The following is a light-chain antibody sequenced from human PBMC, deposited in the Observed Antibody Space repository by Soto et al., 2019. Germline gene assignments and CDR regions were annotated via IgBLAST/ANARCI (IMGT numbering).Light chain of an antibody. V-gene: IGKV1-39*01. Sequence: DIQMTQSPSSLSSSVGDRFTITFLSSQSISSYLNWYQQEPGKAPKLLIYAASSLQSGVPSRFSGSGSGTDFTLTISSLQPEDFATYYCQQSYSTPQTFGQGTKV. CDR3: QQSYSTPQT. J-gene: IGKJ1*01. CDR2: AAS. CDR1: QSISSY.